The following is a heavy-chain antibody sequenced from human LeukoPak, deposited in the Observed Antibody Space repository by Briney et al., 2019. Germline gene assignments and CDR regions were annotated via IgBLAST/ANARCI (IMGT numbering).Heavy chain of an antibody. J-gene: IGHJ4*02. D-gene: IGHD1-26*01. CDR3: AKVSGSGSYYGRYY. Sequence: GGSLRLSCAASGFTFSNYGMHWVRQAPGKGLEWVAVISYDGNYKYYADSVKGRFTISRDQSKNTLYLQMDSLRAEDTAVYYCAKVSGSGSYYGRYYXGQGTLVTVSS. CDR2: ISYDGNYK. CDR1: GFTFSNYG. V-gene: IGHV3-30*18.